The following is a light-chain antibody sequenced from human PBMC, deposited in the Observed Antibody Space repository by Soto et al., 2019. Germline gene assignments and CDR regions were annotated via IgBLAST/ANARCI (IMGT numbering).Light chain of an antibody. CDR1: QGINYD. V-gene: IGKV1-6*01. CDR3: LQDYSYPYT. J-gene: IGKJ2*01. CDR2: AAS. Sequence: AIQMTQSPSSLSASVGDRVTITCRASQGINYDVGWYQQKQGKAPKLLIYAASSFQSGVPSRFSGSGSGTDFTLTISSLQSEDFATYYCLQDYSYPYTFGQGTKLEIK.